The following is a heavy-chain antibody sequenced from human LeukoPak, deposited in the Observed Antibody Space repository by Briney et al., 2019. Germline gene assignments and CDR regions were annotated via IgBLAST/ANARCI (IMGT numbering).Heavy chain of an antibody. CDR2: IYYIASP. J-gene: IGHJ4*02. CDR3: ARHGYYYDSSIDY. Sequence: SETXXLTCTVSGGSISSSSYYWGWIRQPPGKGLEWICIIYYIASPYYNPSLNSPVPISVDTSNNQFSLKLSSVTAADTAVYYCARHGYYYDSSIDYWGQGTLVTVSS. CDR1: GGSISSSSYY. D-gene: IGHD3-22*01. V-gene: IGHV4-39*01.